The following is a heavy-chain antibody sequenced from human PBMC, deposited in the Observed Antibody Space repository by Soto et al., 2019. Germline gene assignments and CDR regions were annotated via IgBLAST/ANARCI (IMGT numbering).Heavy chain of an antibody. Sequence: SETLSLTCTVSGGSISSGDYYWSWIRQPPGKGLEWIGYIYYSGSTYYNPSLKSRVTISVDTSKNQFSLKLSSVTAADTAAYYCGRGEAYSGSYYGDFDIWGKGTMVTVSS. D-gene: IGHD1-26*01. J-gene: IGHJ3*02. CDR2: IYYSGST. V-gene: IGHV4-30-4*01. CDR3: GRGEAYSGSYYGDFDI. CDR1: GGSISSGDYY.